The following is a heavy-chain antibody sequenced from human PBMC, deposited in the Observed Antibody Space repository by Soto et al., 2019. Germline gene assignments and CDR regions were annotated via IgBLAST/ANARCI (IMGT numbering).Heavy chain of an antibody. V-gene: IGHV5-51*03. Sequence: EVQLVQSGAEVKKPGESLKISCKGSGYSFTNYWIGWVRQMPGKGLEWMGIIYPGDSDTRYSPSFQGQVTISADKSISTAYLQWSSLKASDTAMYYCARAMVRGKNYYGVDVWGQGTTGTVSS. CDR2: IYPGDSDT. CDR3: ARAMVRGKNYYGVDV. CDR1: GYSFTNYW. J-gene: IGHJ6*02. D-gene: IGHD3-10*01.